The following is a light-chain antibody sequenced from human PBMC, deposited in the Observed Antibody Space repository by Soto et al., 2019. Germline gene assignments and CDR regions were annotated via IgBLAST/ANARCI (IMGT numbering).Light chain of an antibody. CDR2: GAS. J-gene: IGKJ2*01. CDR3: QQYGWSPYT. CDR1: QSVSSNY. V-gene: IGKV3-20*01. Sequence: IVLTQSPGTLSLSPGERATLSCRASQSVSSNYLAWYQQKPGQAPRLLIYGASSRGTGIPDRFSGSGSGTDFARTISRLEPEDFAVYYCQQYGWSPYTFGQGTKMEIK.